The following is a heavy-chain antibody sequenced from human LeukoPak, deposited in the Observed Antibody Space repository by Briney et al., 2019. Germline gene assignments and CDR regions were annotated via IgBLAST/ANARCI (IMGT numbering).Heavy chain of an antibody. V-gene: IGHV3-23*01. CDR3: AKTVVVPAAISGQGLYFDY. D-gene: IGHD2-2*02. J-gene: IGHJ4*02. CDR2: ISGSGGST. Sequence: GGSLRLSCAASGFTFSSYAMSWVRQAPGKGLEWVSAISGSGGSTYYADSVKGRFTISRDNSKNPLYLQMNSLRAEDTAVYYCAKTVVVPAAISGQGLYFDYWGQGTLVTVSS. CDR1: GFTFSSYA.